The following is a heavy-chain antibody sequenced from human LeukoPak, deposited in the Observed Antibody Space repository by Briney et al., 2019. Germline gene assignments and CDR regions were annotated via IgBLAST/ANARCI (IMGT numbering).Heavy chain of an antibody. D-gene: IGHD3-3*01. CDR2: ISSSGTTI. CDR3: VGRFLGWSDD. V-gene: IGHV3-48*03. CDR1: GFTLSSYE. J-gene: IGHJ4*02. Sequence: PGGSLRLSCAAPGFTLSSYEINWVRQAPGKGLEWVSYISSSGTTIYYADSVKGRFTISRDNAKNSLYLQMNSLRAEDTAVYYCVGRFLGWSDDRGQGTLVTVSS.